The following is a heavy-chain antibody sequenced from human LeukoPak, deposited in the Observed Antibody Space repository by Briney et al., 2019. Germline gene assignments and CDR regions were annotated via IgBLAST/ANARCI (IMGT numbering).Heavy chain of an antibody. CDR3: ARDLGNGYNFFDY. D-gene: IGHD5-24*01. CDR1: GGSISTYY. V-gene: IGHV4-59*01. J-gene: IGHJ4*02. Sequence: SETLFLTCTVSGGSISTYYWSWIRQPPGKGLEWIGYIYYSGSTNYNPSLKSRVIMSVDTSKNQFSLKLSSLTAADTAVYYCARDLGNGYNFFDYWGQGRLVTVSS. CDR2: IYYSGST.